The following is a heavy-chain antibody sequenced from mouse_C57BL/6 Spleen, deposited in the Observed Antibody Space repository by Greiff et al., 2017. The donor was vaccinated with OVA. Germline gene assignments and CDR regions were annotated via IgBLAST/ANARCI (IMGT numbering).Heavy chain of an antibody. CDR3: ARGGREEPYFDY. CDR2: ISYDGSN. Sequence: ESGPGLVKPSQSLSLTCSVTGYSITSGYYWNWIRQFPGNKLEWMGYISYDGSNNYNPSLKNRISITRDTSKNQFFLKLNSVTTEDTATYYCARGGREEPYFDYWGQGTTLTVSS. CDR1: GYSITSGYY. V-gene: IGHV3-6*01. J-gene: IGHJ2*01.